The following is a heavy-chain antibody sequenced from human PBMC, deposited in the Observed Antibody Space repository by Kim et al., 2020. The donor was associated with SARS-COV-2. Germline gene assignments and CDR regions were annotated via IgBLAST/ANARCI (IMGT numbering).Heavy chain of an antibody. CDR2: ISNYNGNT. D-gene: IGHD3-10*02. Sequence: ASVKVSCKASVYTFTSYGISWVRQAPGQGLEWMGWISNYNGNTNYAQKLQGRVTMTTDTSMSTAYMELRSLRSDDTAVYYCARDTHLMFTDGFDIWGQGTMVTVSS. J-gene: IGHJ3*02. CDR1: VYTFTSYG. CDR3: ARDTHLMFTDGFDI. V-gene: IGHV1-18*04.